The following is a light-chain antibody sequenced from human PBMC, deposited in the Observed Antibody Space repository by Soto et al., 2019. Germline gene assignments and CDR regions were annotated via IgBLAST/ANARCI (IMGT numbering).Light chain of an antibody. CDR2: EVS. CDR1: SSDVGSYDR. CDR3: SSYIDSSTFRV. V-gene: IGLV2-18*02. Sequence: QSALTQPPSVSGSPGQSVTISCTGTSSDVGSYDRVSWYQQSPGTAPKLMIYEVSNRPSGVPDRFSGSKSGNTASLTISGLQAADEADYYCSSYIDSSTFRVFGGGTKLTVL. J-gene: IGLJ3*02.